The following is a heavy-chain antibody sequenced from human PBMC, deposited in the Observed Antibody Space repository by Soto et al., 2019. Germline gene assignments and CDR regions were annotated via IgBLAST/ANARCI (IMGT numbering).Heavy chain of an antibody. V-gene: IGHV3-7*01. CDR1: GFTFSSYW. CDR3: ARDYGDDSFDY. Sequence: EVQLVESGGGLVQPGGSLRLSCAASGFTFSSYWMSWVRQAPGKGLEWVANIKQDGSEKYYVDSVKGRFTISRDNAKNSLYLQMNSLRAEDTAVYYRARDYGDDSFDYWGQGTLVTVSS. J-gene: IGHJ4*02. D-gene: IGHD4-17*01. CDR2: IKQDGSEK.